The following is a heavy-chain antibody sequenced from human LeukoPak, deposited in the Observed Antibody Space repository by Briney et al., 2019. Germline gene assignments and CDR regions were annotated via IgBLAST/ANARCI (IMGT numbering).Heavy chain of an antibody. D-gene: IGHD3-10*01. CDR3: AKDMGVVRGVNIMREETLFDY. V-gene: IGHV3-23*01. Sequence: PGGSLRLSCAASGFTFSSYAMSWVRQAPGTGLEWVSAISGSGGSTYYADSAKGRCTISRDNSKNTLYLQMNSLRAEDTAVYYCAKDMGVVRGVNIMREETLFDYWRRGPLVTVSS. J-gene: IGHJ4*02. CDR2: ISGSGGST. CDR1: GFTFSSYA.